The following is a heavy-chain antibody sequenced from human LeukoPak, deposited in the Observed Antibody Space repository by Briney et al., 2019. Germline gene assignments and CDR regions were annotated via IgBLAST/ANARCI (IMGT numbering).Heavy chain of an antibody. J-gene: IGHJ4*02. D-gene: IGHD5-12*01. V-gene: IGHV4-34*01. CDR2: INHSGST. CDR3: ARLSGYDWESFYDY. Sequence: SETLSLTCAVYGGSFSGYYWSWIRQPPGKGLEWIGEINHSGSTNYNPSLKSRVTISVDTSKNQFSLKLSSVTAADTAVYYCARLSGYDWESFYDYWAREPWSPSPQ. CDR1: GGSFSGYY.